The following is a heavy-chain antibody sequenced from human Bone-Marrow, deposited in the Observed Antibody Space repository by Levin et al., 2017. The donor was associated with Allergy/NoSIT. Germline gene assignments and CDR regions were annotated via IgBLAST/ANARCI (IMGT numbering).Heavy chain of an antibody. Sequence: GGSLRLSCAASGFTFSSYGMHWVRQAPGKGLEWVAVISYDGSNKYYADSVKGRFTISRDNSKNTLYLQMNSLRAEDTAVYYCARERDTVTTFDYWGQGTLVTVSS. D-gene: IGHD4-17*01. V-gene: IGHV3-30*03. CDR2: ISYDGSNK. CDR1: GFTFSSYG. CDR3: ARERDTVTTFDY. J-gene: IGHJ4*02.